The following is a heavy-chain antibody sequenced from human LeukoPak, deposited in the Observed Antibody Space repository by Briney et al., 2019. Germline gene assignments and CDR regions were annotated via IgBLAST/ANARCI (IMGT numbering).Heavy chain of an antibody. CDR3: AELGITMIGGV. CDR2: ISSSVSTI. J-gene: IGHJ6*04. D-gene: IGHD3-10*02. Sequence: GSLRLSCAASGFTFSSYEMNWVRQAPGKGLEWVSYISSSVSTIYYADSVKGRFTLSRDNAKNSLYLQMNSLRAEDTAVYYCAELGITMIGGVWGKGTTVTISS. CDR1: GFTFSSYE. V-gene: IGHV3-48*03.